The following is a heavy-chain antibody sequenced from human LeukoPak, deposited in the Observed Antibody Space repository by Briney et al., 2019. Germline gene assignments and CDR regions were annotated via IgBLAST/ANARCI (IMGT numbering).Heavy chain of an antibody. CDR1: GFTFNTCA. V-gene: IGHV3-23*01. CDR3: AKNSPGIAVQGDC. Sequence: PGGSLRLSCAASGFTFNTCAMSWVRQAPGKGLEWVSSINGGGADTYYTGSVKGRFTISRDNSKNTVYLQMNSLRAEDTAVYYCAKNSPGIAVQGDCWGQGTLVTVSS. D-gene: IGHD2/OR15-2a*01. CDR2: INGGGADT. J-gene: IGHJ4*02.